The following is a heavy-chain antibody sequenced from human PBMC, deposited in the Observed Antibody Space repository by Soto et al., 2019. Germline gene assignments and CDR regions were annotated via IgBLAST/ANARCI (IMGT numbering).Heavy chain of an antibody. CDR2: IIPIVGTG. V-gene: IGHV1-69*01. CDR3: ARVVILVPTASTHYYYHMEV. Sequence: QVQLVQSGAEVRKPGSSVTVSCKASGGTFSNYAISWVRQAPGQGLEWMGGIIPIVGTGSYAQKFQGRVTITADEPTTAAYMELSSLRFEDTAVYYCARVVILVPTASTHYYYHMEVWGPGTTVTVSS. J-gene: IGHJ6*02. D-gene: IGHD2-2*01. CDR1: GGTFSNYA.